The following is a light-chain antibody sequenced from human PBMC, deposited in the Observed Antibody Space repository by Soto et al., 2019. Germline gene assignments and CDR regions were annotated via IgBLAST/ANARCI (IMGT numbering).Light chain of an antibody. CDR3: QQTYMTPPWT. Sequence: DIQMTQSPSSLSASVGDRVTMTCRASHNINNYLNWYQQKPGKAPKLLIFAAANLETGIPSRFSGSGFGTDSTLSVSNLQPEDFATYYCQQTYMTPPWTFGQGTKVDIK. CDR2: AAA. CDR1: HNINNY. V-gene: IGKV1-39*01. J-gene: IGKJ1*01.